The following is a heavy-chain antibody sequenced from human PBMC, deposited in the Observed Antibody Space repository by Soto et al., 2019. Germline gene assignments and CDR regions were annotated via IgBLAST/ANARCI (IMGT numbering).Heavy chain of an antibody. V-gene: IGHV1-18*01. Sequence: ASVKVSCKASGYTFTSYGISWVRQAPGQGLEWMGWISAYNGNTNYAQKLRGRVTMTTDTSTSTAYMELRSLRSDDTAVYYCARDRRFLEWSPGWFDPWGQGTLVTVSS. J-gene: IGHJ5*02. D-gene: IGHD3-3*01. CDR3: ARDRRFLEWSPGWFDP. CDR2: ISAYNGNT. CDR1: GYTFTSYG.